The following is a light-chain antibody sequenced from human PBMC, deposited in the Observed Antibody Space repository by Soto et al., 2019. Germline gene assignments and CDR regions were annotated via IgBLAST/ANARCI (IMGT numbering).Light chain of an antibody. J-gene: IGKJ4*01. Sequence: EIVMTQSPDTLSVSPGERATLSCRASQSVSSSLAWYQQKPGQAPRLLIYGASTRATGIPARFSGSGSGTEFTLSISSLQSEDFAVYYCHQYYHWPPGLTFGGGTKVEI. CDR2: GAS. CDR3: HQYYHWPPGLT. CDR1: QSVSSS. V-gene: IGKV3-15*01.